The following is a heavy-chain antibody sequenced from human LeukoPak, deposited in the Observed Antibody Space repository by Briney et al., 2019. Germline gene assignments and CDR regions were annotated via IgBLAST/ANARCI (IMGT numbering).Heavy chain of an antibody. CDR1: GGSISSDAYF. D-gene: IGHD6-6*01. V-gene: IGHV4-31*03. CDR2: IYYSGST. CDR3: ARTSIATRHFDY. Sequence: SETLSPTCTVSGGSISSDAYFWSWIRQHPGKGLEWIGYIYYSGSTYYNPSLKSRVTISVDTSKNQFSLKLSSVTAADTAVYYCARTSIATRHFDYWGQGTPVTVSS. J-gene: IGHJ4*02.